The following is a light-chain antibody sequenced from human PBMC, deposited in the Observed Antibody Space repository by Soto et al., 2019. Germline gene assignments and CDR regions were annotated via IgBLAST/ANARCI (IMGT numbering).Light chain of an antibody. V-gene: IGLV2-8*01. CDR1: SSDVGGYNF. CDR2: AVS. Sequence: QSALTQPPSASGSPGQSVNISCNGTSSDVGGYNFVSWYQQHPGKAPKLIIFAVSQRPSGVPDRFSGSKSGNSASLTVSGLQAEDEADYYCTSYADSSNVIFGGGTKLTVL. CDR3: TSYADSSNVI. J-gene: IGLJ2*01.